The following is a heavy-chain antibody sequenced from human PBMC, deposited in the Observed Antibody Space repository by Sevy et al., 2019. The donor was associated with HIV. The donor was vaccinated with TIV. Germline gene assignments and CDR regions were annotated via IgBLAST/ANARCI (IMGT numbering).Heavy chain of an antibody. J-gene: IGHJ4*02. CDR1: GGSISSGDYY. CDR3: AIDPLNVGIAAARGDY. V-gene: IGHV4-30-4*01. Sequence: SETLSLTCTVSGGSISSGDYYWSWIRQPPGKGLEWIGYIYYSGSTYYNPSLKSRVTISVDTSKNQFSLKLSSVTAADTAVYYCAIDPLNVGIAAARGDYWGQGTLVTVSS. D-gene: IGHD6-13*01. CDR2: IYYSGST.